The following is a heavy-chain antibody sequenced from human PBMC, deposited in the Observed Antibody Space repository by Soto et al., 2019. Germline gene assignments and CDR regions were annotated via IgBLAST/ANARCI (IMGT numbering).Heavy chain of an antibody. V-gene: IGHV3-21*06. D-gene: IGHD3-22*01. CDR2: ISSSSSYI. Sequence: GSLRLSCAASGFTFSSYSMNWVRQAPGKGLEWVSSISSSSSYIYYADSVKGRFTISRDNAKNSLYLQMNSLRAEDTAVYYCARDGDYDSSGYYFYFDYWGQGTLVTVSS. J-gene: IGHJ4*02. CDR3: ARDGDYDSSGYYFYFDY. CDR1: GFTFSSYS.